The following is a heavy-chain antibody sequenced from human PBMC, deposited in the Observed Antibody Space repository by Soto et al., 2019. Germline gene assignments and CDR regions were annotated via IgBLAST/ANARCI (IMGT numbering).Heavy chain of an antibody. Sequence: EVQLLESGGGLVQPGGSLRLSCAASGITISNYPMSWVRQAPGKGLDRVSGISGSGDRTYYADSAKGRFTISKDISKTSLPLQLDSLGVEDTAVYFCVKDDGGYPSTAPHWGQGTLVTVSS. J-gene: IGHJ4*02. CDR2: ISGSGDRT. V-gene: IGHV3-23*01. CDR3: VKDDGGYPSTAPH. CDR1: GITISNYP. D-gene: IGHD3-22*01.